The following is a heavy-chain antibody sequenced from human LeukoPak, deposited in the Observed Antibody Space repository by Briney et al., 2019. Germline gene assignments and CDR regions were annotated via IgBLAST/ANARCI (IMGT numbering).Heavy chain of an antibody. CDR2: INHSGST. D-gene: IGHD4-17*01. Sequence: SETLSLTCAVYGGSFSAYYWSWIRQPPGKGLEWIGEINHSGSTNYNPSLKSRVTISVDTSKNQFSLKLSSVTAADTAVYYCARGPGDYARYYLYYLGQGNLGTGSP. V-gene: IGHV4-34*01. J-gene: IGHJ4*02. CDR1: GGSFSAYY. CDR3: ARGPGDYARYYLYY.